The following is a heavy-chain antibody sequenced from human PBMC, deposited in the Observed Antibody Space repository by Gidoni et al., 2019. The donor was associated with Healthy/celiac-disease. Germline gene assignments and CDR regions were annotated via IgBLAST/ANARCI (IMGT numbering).Heavy chain of an antibody. CDR1: GFTFSDYY. CDR2: ISSSSSYT. J-gene: IGHJ3*02. V-gene: IGHV3-11*06. Sequence: QVQLVESGGGLVKPGGSLRLSCAASGFTFSDYYMSWIRQAPGKGLEWVSYISSSSSYTNYADSVKGRFTISRDNAKNSLYLQMNSLRAEDTAVYYCARSTEPNWANAFDIWGQGTMVTVSS. CDR3: ARSTEPNWANAFDI. D-gene: IGHD7-27*01.